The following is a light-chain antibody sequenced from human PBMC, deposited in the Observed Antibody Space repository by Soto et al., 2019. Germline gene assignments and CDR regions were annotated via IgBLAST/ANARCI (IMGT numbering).Light chain of an antibody. CDR2: EVS. Sequence: QSALAQPASVSGSPGQSITISCTGTSSDVGSYNFVSWYQQLPGKAPKLMIYEVSNRPSGVSNRLSGSKSGNTASLTISGLQAEDEADYYCSSYTTSSNYVFXSGTKVTVL. J-gene: IGLJ1*01. V-gene: IGLV2-14*01. CDR3: SSYTTSSNYV. CDR1: SSDVGSYNF.